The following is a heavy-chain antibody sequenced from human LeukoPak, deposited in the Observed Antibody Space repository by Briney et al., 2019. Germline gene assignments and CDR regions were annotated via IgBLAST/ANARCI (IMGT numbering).Heavy chain of an antibody. CDR1: GFTFSSYA. J-gene: IGHJ4*02. V-gene: IGHV3-30-3*01. D-gene: IGHD3-10*01. CDR3: AREGPYPVRGEDY. CDR2: ISYDGSNK. Sequence: GGSLRLSCAASGFTFSSYAMHWVRQAPGKGLEWVAVISYDGSNKYYADSVKGRFTISRDNSKNTLYLQMNSLRAEDTAVYYCAREGPYPVRGEDYWGQGTLVTVSS.